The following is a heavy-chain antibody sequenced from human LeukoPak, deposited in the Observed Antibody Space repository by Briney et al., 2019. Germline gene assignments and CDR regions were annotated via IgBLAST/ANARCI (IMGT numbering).Heavy chain of an antibody. D-gene: IGHD3-3*01. CDR1: GFTFSSYA. CDR2: ISYDGSNK. J-gene: IGHJ5*02. V-gene: IGHV3-30-3*01. CDR3: ARDPLYYDFWSGPSNWFDP. Sequence: GRSLRLSCAASGFTFSSYAMRWVRQAPGKGLEWVAVISYDGSNKYYADSVKGRFTISRDNSKNTLYLQMNSLRAEDTAVYYCARDPLYYDFWSGPSNWFDPWGQGTLVTVSS.